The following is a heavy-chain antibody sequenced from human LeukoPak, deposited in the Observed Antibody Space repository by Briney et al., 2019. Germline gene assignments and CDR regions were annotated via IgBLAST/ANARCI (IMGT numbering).Heavy chain of an antibody. D-gene: IGHD3-10*01. CDR1: GFTFDNYC. CDR3: AKKDGSGQILAEPFDY. Sequence: PGGSLILACAASGFTFDNYCMSWVRQAPGKVLEWVFGINWPGGRSGYADSVKGRFNITRDNAKNSLYLQMNSLRAEDTALYYCAKKDGSGQILAEPFDYWGQGTLVTVSS. V-gene: IGHV3-20*04. CDR2: INWPGGRS. J-gene: IGHJ4*02.